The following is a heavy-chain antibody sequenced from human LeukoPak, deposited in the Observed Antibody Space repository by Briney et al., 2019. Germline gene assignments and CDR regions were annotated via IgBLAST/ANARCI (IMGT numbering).Heavy chain of an antibody. Sequence: GGSLRLSCAASGFTFSSYSMNWVRQAPGKGLEWVSYISSSSSTIYYADSVKGRFTISRDNAKDSLYLQMNSLRAEDTAVYYCARDLRLVRYYYDSSGYDYGMDVWGQGTTVAVSS. CDR1: GFTFSSYS. J-gene: IGHJ6*02. CDR3: ARDLRLVRYYYDSSGYDYGMDV. V-gene: IGHV3-48*04. CDR2: ISSSSSTI. D-gene: IGHD3-22*01.